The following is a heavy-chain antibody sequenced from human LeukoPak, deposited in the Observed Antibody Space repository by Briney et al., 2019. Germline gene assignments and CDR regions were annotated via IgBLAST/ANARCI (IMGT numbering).Heavy chain of an antibody. CDR3: ARRLHYYDY. D-gene: IGHD2-21*02. J-gene: IGHJ4*02. CDR1: GASISNSAYY. V-gene: IGHV4-39*01. CDR2: VHYSGST. Sequence: SETLSLSCTVSGASISNSAYYWLWIRQPPGEGLECIGTVHYSGSTFCNPSLKSRVNISVDTSKNQFSLKVTSVTAADTAAYYCARRLHYYDYWGQGTLVTVSS.